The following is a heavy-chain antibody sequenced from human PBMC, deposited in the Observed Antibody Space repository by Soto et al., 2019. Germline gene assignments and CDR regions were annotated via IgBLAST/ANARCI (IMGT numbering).Heavy chain of an antibody. V-gene: IGHV1-8*01. J-gene: IGHJ4*02. CDR3: ARNKWETGDFDY. CDR1: GYTFTTYD. D-gene: IGHD1-26*01. Sequence: QVQLVQSGAEVRKPGASVKVSCKASGYTFTTYDINWMRQATGQGLEWVGWMNPNSGTTGYAQKFQGRVSMTRDTSMNTAYMELSSLTYEDTAVYYCARNKWETGDFDYWCQGTLVTVSS. CDR2: MNPNSGTT.